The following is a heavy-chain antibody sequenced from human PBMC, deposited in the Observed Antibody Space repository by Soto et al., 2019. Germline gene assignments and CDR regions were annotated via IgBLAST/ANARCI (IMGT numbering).Heavy chain of an antibody. CDR2: ISTSGTT. D-gene: IGHD6-19*01. V-gene: IGHV4-4*07. CDR1: GASISSYF. J-gene: IGHJ5*02. CDR3: AREAGPDRWFDP. Sequence: QVQLQESGPGLVEPSETLSLTCTVSGASISSYFWTWIRQPAAKGLDWIGRISTSGTTNYNPSLKSRVTMSVDTSKNHFSLNLSSVTAADTAVYYCAREAGPDRWFDPWGQGTLVTVSS.